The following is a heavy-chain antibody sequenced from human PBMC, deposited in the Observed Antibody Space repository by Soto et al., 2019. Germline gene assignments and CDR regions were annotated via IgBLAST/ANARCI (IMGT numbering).Heavy chain of an antibody. D-gene: IGHD6-19*01. CDR1: GFTFSSYA. CDR2: ISGSGGST. CDR3: SRRSSGWYFDY. J-gene: IGHJ4*02. V-gene: IGHV3-23*01. Sequence: EVQLLESGGGLVQPGGSLRLSCAASGFTFSSYAMSWVRQAPGKGLEWVSVISGSGGSTYYADSVKGRFTISRDNSKNTLYLQMNSLRAEDTTVYYCSRRSSGWYFDYWGQGTLVTVSS.